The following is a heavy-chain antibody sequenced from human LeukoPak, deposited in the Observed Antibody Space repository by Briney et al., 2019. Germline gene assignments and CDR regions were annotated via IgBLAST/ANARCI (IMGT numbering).Heavy chain of an antibody. CDR2: IYYTGST. Sequence: NASETLSLTCTVSGGSIGSSSYHWGWIRQPPGKGLEWIGTIYYTGSTYYNPSLKSRVTISVDTSKNHFSLKLPSVTAADTAVYYCARWAMAAADYWGQGTLVTVSS. CDR3: ARWAMAAADY. CDR1: GGSIGSSSYH. V-gene: IGHV4-39*01. J-gene: IGHJ4*02. D-gene: IGHD6-13*01.